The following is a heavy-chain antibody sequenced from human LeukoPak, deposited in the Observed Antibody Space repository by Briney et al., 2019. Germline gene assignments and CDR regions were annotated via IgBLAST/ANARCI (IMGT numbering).Heavy chain of an antibody. V-gene: IGHV3-48*01. CDR3: AREVCGSSCYYSY. Sequence: GGSLRLSCVASGFTFSSYSMNWVRQSPGKGLEWVSYISSSSNTIYYADSVKGRFTISRDNANNSLYLQMNSLRAEDTAVYYCAREVCGSSCYYSYWGQGTLVTVSS. D-gene: IGHD2-15*01. CDR2: ISSSSNTI. J-gene: IGHJ4*02. CDR1: GFTFSSYS.